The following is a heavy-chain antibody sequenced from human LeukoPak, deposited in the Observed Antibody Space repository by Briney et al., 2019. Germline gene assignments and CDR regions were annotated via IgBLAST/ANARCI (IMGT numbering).Heavy chain of an antibody. J-gene: IGHJ5*02. CDR2: INHSGST. CDR3: ARGRRGTGLPVTAWYNWFDP. Sequence: SETLSLTCAVYGGSFSGYYWSWIRQPPGKGLEWIGEINHSGSTNYNPSLKSRVTISVDTSKNQFSLKLSSVTAADTAVYYCARGRRGTGLPVTAWYNWFDPWGQGTLVTVSS. D-gene: IGHD2-21*02. CDR1: GGSFSGYY. V-gene: IGHV4-34*01.